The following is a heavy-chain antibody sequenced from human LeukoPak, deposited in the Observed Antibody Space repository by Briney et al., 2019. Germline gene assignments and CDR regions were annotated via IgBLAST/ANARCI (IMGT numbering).Heavy chain of an antibody. Sequence: PGGSLRLSCVASGFTFSSYEMNWVRQAPGKGLEWVSYISSSGRMVYYADSVKGRFTISRDNAKNSLHLQMNSLRAEDTAVYYCAREAAALDDAFDIWGQGTVVTVSS. V-gene: IGHV3-48*03. CDR3: AREAAALDDAFDI. CDR1: GFTFSSYE. CDR2: ISSSGRMV. D-gene: IGHD1-1*01. J-gene: IGHJ3*02.